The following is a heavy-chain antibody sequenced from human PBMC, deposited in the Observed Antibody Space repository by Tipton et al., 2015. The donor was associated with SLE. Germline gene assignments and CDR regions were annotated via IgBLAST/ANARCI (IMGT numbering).Heavy chain of an antibody. CDR1: GFTFSSYA. CDR3: ARGDDILTDTWFDP. Sequence: GSLRLSCAASGFTFSSYAMSWVRQAPGKGLEWVSAISDSGDGTYYADSVKGRFTISRDNSKNTLYLQMNSLRAEDTAVYYCARGDDILTDTWFDPWGQGTLITVS. J-gene: IGHJ5*02. D-gene: IGHD3-9*01. CDR2: ISDSGDGT. V-gene: IGHV3-23*01.